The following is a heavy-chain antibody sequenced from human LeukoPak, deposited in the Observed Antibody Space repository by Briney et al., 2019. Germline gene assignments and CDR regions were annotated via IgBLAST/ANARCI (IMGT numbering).Heavy chain of an antibody. V-gene: IGHV3-48*02. Sequence: PGGSLRLSCAASGFTFSSYAMSWVRQAPGKGLEWVSYISSSSSTIYYADSVKGRFTISRDNAKNSLYLQMNSLRDEDTAVYYCARDGDYDFWSGPLADYWGQGTLVTVSS. CDR1: GFTFSSYA. CDR2: ISSSSSTI. J-gene: IGHJ4*02. CDR3: ARDGDYDFWSGPLADY. D-gene: IGHD3-3*01.